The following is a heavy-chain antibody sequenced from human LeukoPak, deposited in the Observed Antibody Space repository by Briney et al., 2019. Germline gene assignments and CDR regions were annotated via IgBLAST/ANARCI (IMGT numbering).Heavy chain of an antibody. CDR2: INHSGST. J-gene: IGHJ6*03. Sequence: PSETLCLTCAVYGGSFSGYYWSWIRQPPGKGLEWIGEINHSGSTNYNPSLKSRVTISVDTSKNQFSLKLSSVTAADTAVYYCARVILAFYYYYMDVWGKGTTVTVSS. CDR3: ARVILAFYYYYMDV. CDR1: GGSFSGYY. D-gene: IGHD2-8*02. V-gene: IGHV4-34*01.